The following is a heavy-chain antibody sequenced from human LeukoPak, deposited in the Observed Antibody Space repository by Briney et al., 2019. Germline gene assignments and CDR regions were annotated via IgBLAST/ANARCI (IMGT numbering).Heavy chain of an antibody. CDR2: IYHRGST. V-gene: IGHV4-38-2*02. Sequence: SETLSLTCTVSGYSISSGYYWGWIRQPPGKGLEWIGSIYHRGSTYYNPSLKSRVTISVDTSKNQFSLKLSSVTAADTAVYYCARGGTRFGDFNYWGQGTLVTVSS. D-gene: IGHD3-10*01. J-gene: IGHJ4*02. CDR3: ARGGTRFGDFNY. CDR1: GYSISSGYY.